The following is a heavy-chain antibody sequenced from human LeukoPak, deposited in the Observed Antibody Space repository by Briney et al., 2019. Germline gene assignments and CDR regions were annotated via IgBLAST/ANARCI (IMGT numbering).Heavy chain of an antibody. V-gene: IGHV1-69*04. D-gene: IGHD5-12*01. CDR1: GGTFSSYA. CDR3: ASEGIVATGYHFDY. CDR2: IIPILGIA. Sequence: SVKVSCKASGGTFSSYAISWVRQAPGQGLEWMGRIIPILGIANYAQKFQGRVTITADKSTSTAYMELSSLRSENTAVYYCASEGIVATGYHFDYWGQGTLVTVSS. J-gene: IGHJ4*02.